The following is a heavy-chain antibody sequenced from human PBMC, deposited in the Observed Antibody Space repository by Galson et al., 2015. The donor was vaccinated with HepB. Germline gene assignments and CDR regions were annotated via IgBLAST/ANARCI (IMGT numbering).Heavy chain of an antibody. V-gene: IGHV3-21*01. Sequence: SLRLSCAASTFIFSSYSMNWVRQAPGKGLEWVSSISSSSSYIYYADSVKGRFTISRDNAKNSLYLQMNSLRAEDTAVYYCARLGLKYYDSSGPRGGMDVWGQGTTVTVSS. D-gene: IGHD3-22*01. CDR3: ARLGLKYYDSSGPRGGMDV. J-gene: IGHJ6*02. CDR2: ISSSSSYI. CDR1: TFIFSSYS.